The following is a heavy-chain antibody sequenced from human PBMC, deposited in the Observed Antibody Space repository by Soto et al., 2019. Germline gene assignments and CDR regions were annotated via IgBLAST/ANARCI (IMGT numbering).Heavy chain of an antibody. Sequence: SETLSLTCAVYGGSFSGYYWSWIRQPPGKGLEWIGEINYSGSTNYNPSLKSRVTISVDTSKNQFSLKLSSVTAADTAVYYCAREGVFYGDYVSERRIDYWGQGTLVTVSS. CDR3: AREGVFYGDYVSERRIDY. CDR2: INYSGST. CDR1: GGSFSGYY. V-gene: IGHV4-34*01. J-gene: IGHJ4*02. D-gene: IGHD4-17*01.